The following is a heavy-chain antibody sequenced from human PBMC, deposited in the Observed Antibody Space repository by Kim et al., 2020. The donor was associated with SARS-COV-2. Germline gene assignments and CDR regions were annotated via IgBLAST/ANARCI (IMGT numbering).Heavy chain of an antibody. V-gene: IGHV3-23*01. CDR3: AKGGNYYGSGWRDY. CDR1: GFTFSSYA. J-gene: IGHJ4*02. Sequence: GGSLRLSCAASGFTFSSYAMSWVRQAPGKGLEWVSAISGSGGSTYYADPVKGRFTISRDNSKNTLYLQMNSLRAEDTAVYYCAKGGNYYGSGWRDYWGQGTLVTVSS. CDR2: ISGSGGST. D-gene: IGHD3-10*01.